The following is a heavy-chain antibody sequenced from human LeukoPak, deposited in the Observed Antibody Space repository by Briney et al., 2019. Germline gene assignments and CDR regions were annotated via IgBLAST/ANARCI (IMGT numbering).Heavy chain of an antibody. D-gene: IGHD3-3*01. CDR2: INGDGSST. CDR3: ARGFTIFGVVNDAFDI. CDR1: EFTFSSYW. J-gene: IGHJ3*02. V-gene: IGHV3-74*01. Sequence: GGSLRLSCAASEFTFSSYWMHWVRQAPGKGLVWVSRINGDGSSTTYADSVKGRFTISRDNAKNTLYLQMNSLRAEDTAVYYCARGFTIFGVVNDAFDIWGQGTMVTVSS.